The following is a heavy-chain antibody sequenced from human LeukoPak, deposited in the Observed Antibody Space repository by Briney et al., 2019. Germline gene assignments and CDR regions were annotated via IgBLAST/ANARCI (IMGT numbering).Heavy chain of an antibody. Sequence: PGGSLRLSCAASGFTFSSYSMNWVRQAPGKGLEWVSYISSTTTTTNYADSVKGRVTISRDNTKNSLYLQMNSLRAEDTAVYYCARDGSPGTSTGVDWFAPWGQGTLVTVSS. J-gene: IGHJ5*02. D-gene: IGHD7-27*01. CDR2: ISSTTTTT. CDR3: ARDGSPGTSTGVDWFAP. CDR1: GFTFSSYS. V-gene: IGHV3-48*01.